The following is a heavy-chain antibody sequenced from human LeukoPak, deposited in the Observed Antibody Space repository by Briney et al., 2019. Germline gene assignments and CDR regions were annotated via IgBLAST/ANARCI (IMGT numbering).Heavy chain of an antibody. J-gene: IGHJ4*02. CDR2: IYHSGST. CDR3: AISEYSSSSFDY. CDR1: GYSISSGYY. V-gene: IGHV4-38-2*02. Sequence: PSETLSLTCTVSGYSISSGYYWGWIRQPPGKGLEWIGSIYHSGSTYYNPSLKSRVTISVDTSKNQFSLKLSSVTAADTAVYYCAISEYSSSSFDYWGQGTLVTVSS. D-gene: IGHD6-6*01.